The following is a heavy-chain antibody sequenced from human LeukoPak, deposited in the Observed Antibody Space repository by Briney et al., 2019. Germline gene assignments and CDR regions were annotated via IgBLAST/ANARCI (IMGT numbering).Heavy chain of an antibody. CDR1: GLTLSKYW. Sequence: GGALRLSCAACGLTLSKYWMYWLRQAPGEGLAWVSRIRSDGPTTAHADSVKCRFTISRASSKNMLYLQMNTLRVEPTAMYYCARPGDNYAILSLDYWGPGTLVTVSP. D-gene: IGHD3-9*01. J-gene: IGHJ4*02. V-gene: IGHV3-74*01. CDR2: IRSDGPTT. CDR3: ARPGDNYAILSLDY.